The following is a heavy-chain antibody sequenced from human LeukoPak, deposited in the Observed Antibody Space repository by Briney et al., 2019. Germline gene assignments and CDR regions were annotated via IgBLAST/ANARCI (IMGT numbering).Heavy chain of an antibody. J-gene: IGHJ3*02. CDR2: INPNSGGT. D-gene: IGHD1-26*01. V-gene: IGHV1-2*02. CDR1: GYTFTGYH. Sequence: ASVKVSCKASGYTFTGYHMHWVRQAPGQGLEWMGWINPNSGGTNYVQRFQGRGTMTRDTSISTAYMELSTLISDDTAVYYCARDRGSYFSDAFDIWGQGTMVTVSS. CDR3: ARDRGSYFSDAFDI.